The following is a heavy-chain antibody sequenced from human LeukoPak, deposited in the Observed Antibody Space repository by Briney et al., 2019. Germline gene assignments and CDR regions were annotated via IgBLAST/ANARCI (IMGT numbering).Heavy chain of an antibody. D-gene: IGHD1-26*01. Sequence: GGSLRLSCAASGFTFSNYAIHWVRQAPGKGLEWVAFISYDGSNKNYADSVEGRFTISRDNSKNTLYLQMNSLRGEDTAVYYCARKTVGEHFDYWGQGTLVTVSS. CDR1: GFTFSNYA. CDR2: ISYDGSNK. V-gene: IGHV3-30*04. CDR3: ARKTVGEHFDY. J-gene: IGHJ4*02.